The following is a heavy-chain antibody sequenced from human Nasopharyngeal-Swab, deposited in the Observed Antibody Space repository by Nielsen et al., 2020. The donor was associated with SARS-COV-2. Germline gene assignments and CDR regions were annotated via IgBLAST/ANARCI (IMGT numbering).Heavy chain of an antibody. CDR2: IKSKTDGGTT. Sequence: VRQAPGKGLEWVGRIKSKTDGGTTGYAAPVKGRFTISRDDSKNTLYLQMNSLKTEDTAVYYCTALRSYYYDSTDPSGYWGQGTLVTVSS. D-gene: IGHD3-22*01. J-gene: IGHJ4*02. V-gene: IGHV3-15*01. CDR3: TALRSYYYDSTDPSGY.